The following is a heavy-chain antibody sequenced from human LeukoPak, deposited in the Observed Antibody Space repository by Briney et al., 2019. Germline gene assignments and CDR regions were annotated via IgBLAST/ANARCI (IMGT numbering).Heavy chain of an antibody. CDR1: GYTFTSYG. J-gene: IGHJ3*02. V-gene: IGHV1-18*01. D-gene: IGHD3-3*01. CDR3: ACHDFWSGPDAFDN. Sequence: ASVKVSCKASGYTFTSYGISWVRQAPGQGLEWMGWISAYNGNTNYAQKLQGRVTMTTGTSTSTVYMELRSLRSDDTAVYYGACHDFWSGPDAFDNLGQGTMVTVSS. CDR2: ISAYNGNT.